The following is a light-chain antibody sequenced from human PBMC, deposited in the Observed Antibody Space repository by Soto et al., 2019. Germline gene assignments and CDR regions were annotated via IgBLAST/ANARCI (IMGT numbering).Light chain of an antibody. J-gene: IGKJ1*01. CDR2: WAS. Sequence: DIVMTQSPASLAVSLGERATINCKSSQSVLNRSNNKNYVAWFQQKPGQTPKLLIYWASTRESGVPDRFSGSGSGTDFTLTISSLQAEDVAVYYCQQYYSTPPTFGQGTKVDIK. CDR3: QQYYSTPPT. CDR1: QSVLNRSNNKNY. V-gene: IGKV4-1*01.